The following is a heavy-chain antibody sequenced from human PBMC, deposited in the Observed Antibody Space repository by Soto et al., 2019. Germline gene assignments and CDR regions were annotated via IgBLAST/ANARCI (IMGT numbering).Heavy chain of an antibody. Sequence: TCSVAGGSIVGYYGSWILQPPGKGLEWIGYIYYSGSTNYNPSLKSRVTISVDTSKNQFSLKLSSVTAADTAVYYCARRSSIAARGRWFDSWGQGTLVTVSS. J-gene: IGHJ5*01. D-gene: IGHD6-6*01. CDR1: GGSIVGYY. CDR2: IYYSGST. CDR3: ARRSSIAARGRWFDS. V-gene: IGHV4-59*08.